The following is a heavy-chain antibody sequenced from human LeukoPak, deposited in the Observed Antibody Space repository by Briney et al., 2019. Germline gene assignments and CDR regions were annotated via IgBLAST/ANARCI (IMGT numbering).Heavy chain of an antibody. CDR2: IKQDVSEK. J-gene: IGHJ4*02. V-gene: IGHV3-7*04. D-gene: IGHD3-10*01. Sequence: GGSLRLSCAASGFTFMTYWMSWVRQAPGKGLEWVANIKQDVSEKYYVDSVKGRFTISRDNAKNSLYLQMNSLRAEDTAVYYCARAYYYVSGMTDYWGQGTLVTVSS. CDR1: GFTFMTYW. CDR3: ARAYYYVSGMTDY.